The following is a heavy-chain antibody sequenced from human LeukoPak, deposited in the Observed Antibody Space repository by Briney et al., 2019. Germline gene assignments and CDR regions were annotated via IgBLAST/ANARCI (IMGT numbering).Heavy chain of an antibody. V-gene: IGHV1-18*01. J-gene: IGHJ6*02. CDR3: ARDPAYYYGSGTYYYYGMDF. D-gene: IGHD3-10*01. Sequence: ASVKVSCKASGYTFTSYGISWVRQAPGQGLEWMGWISAYNGNTNYAQKLQGRVTMTTDTSTSTAYMELRSLRSDDTAVYYCARDPAYYYGSGTYYYYGMDFWGQGTTVTVSS. CDR1: GYTFTSYG. CDR2: ISAYNGNT.